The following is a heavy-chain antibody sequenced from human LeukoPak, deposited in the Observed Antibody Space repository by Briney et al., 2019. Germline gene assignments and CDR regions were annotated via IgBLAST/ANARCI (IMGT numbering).Heavy chain of an antibody. Sequence: GGSLRLSCEASGFPFGSYVMSWVRQAPGKGLEWIAYINHNAEMIFYPDFVKGRFTISRDNAKNSLYLQMNALRYEDTAIYYCARSGIAAAPYYYGMDVWGQGTTVTVSS. D-gene: IGHD6-13*01. CDR2: INHNAEMI. V-gene: IGHV3-48*02. CDR3: ARSGIAAAPYYYGMDV. CDR1: GFPFGSYV. J-gene: IGHJ6*02.